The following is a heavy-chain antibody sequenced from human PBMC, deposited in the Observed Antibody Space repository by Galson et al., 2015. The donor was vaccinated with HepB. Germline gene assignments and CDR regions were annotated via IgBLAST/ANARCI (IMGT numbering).Heavy chain of an antibody. J-gene: IGHJ5*02. CDR1: GFTFGDYA. V-gene: IGHV3-49*03. CDR2: IRSKAYGGTT. CDR3: TRAITCSSTSCFGSFVGRWFDP. Sequence: SLRLSCAASGFTFGDYAMSWFRQAPGKGLEWVGFIRSKAYGGTTEYAASVKGRFTISGDDSKSIAYLQMNSLKTEDTAVYYCTRAITCSSTSCFGSFVGRWFDPWGQGTLVTVSS. D-gene: IGHD2-2*01.